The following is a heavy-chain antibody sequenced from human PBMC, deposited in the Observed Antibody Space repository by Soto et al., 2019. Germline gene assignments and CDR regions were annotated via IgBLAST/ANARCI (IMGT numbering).Heavy chain of an antibody. CDR3: ARDRRDGYNPRRGFDY. J-gene: IGHJ4*02. V-gene: IGHV4-4*02. CDR1: GGSISSSNW. Sequence: QVQLQESGPGLVKPSGTLSLTCAVSGGSISSSNWWSWVRQPPGKGLEWIGEIYHSGSTNYNTSLKSLVTISVDKAKNQFSLKLSSVTAADTAVYYCARDRRDGYNPRRGFDYWGQGTLVTVSS. D-gene: IGHD5-12*01. CDR2: IYHSGST.